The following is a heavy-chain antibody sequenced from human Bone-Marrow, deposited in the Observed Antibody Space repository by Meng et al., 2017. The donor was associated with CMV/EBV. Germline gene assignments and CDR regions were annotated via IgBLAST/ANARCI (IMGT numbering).Heavy chain of an antibody. Sequence: GGSLRLSCAASGFTFSSYGMHWVRQAPGKGLEWVSFIRYDGNNKYYADFVRGRFTVSRDNSKNTLYLQMDSLRVEDTAVYYCAREAQLSYAGSFQGDYWGQGMLVTVSS. CDR1: GFTFSSYG. D-gene: IGHD2-8*01. CDR3: AREAQLSYAGSFQGDY. CDR2: IRYDGNNK. J-gene: IGHJ4*02. V-gene: IGHV3-30*02.